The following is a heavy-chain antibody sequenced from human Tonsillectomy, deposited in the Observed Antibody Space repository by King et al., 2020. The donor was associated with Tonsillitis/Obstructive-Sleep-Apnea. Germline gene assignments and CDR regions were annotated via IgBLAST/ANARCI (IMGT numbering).Heavy chain of an antibody. CDR1: GYTFSGHN. V-gene: IGHV1-2*02. J-gene: IGHJ6*02. CDR3: AGVAGDGFSFPYYYYGMDV. Sequence: QLVQSGAEVRKPGASVKVSCKASGYTFSGHNIHWVRQAPGQGLEWMGWINPNSGGTNYAQTFQGRVTMTRDTSISTAYMELSRLRSDDTAVYYCAGVAGDGFSFPYYYYGMDVWGQGTTVTVSS. D-gene: IGHD5-24*01. CDR2: INPNSGGT.